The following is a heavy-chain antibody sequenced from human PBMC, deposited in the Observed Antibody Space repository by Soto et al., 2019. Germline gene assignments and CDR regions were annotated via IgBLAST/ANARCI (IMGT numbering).Heavy chain of an antibody. CDR3: ASSRKGPYGDYGGFDY. CDR1: GFTFSSYS. CDR2: ISSSSSTI. Sequence: GGSLRLSCAASGFTFSSYSMNWVRQAPGKGLEWVSYISSSSSTIYYADSVKGRFTISRDNAKNSLYLQMNSLRAEDTAVYYCASSRKGPYGDYGGFDYWGQGTLVTVSS. D-gene: IGHD4-17*01. V-gene: IGHV3-48*01. J-gene: IGHJ4*02.